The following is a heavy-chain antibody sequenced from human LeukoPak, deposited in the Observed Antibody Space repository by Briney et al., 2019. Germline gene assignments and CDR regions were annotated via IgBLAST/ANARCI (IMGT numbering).Heavy chain of an antibody. CDR2: ISWNSGTI. CDR3: AKDIAPAVFYYMDV. CDR1: GFRFDGYA. Sequence: GGSLRLSCAASGFRFDGYAMHWVRQAPGKGLEWVSGISWNSGTIAYADSVKGRFTISRDDAKNSLYLQMDSLRAEDTALYYCAKDIAPAVFYYMDVWGKGTTVIASS. V-gene: IGHV3-9*01. J-gene: IGHJ6*03.